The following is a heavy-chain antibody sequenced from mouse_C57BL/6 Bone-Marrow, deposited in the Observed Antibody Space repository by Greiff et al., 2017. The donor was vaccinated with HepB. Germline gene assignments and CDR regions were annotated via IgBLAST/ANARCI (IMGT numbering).Heavy chain of an antibody. D-gene: IGHD2-2*01. V-gene: IGHV1-75*01. J-gene: IGHJ4*01. CDR2: IFPGSGST. Sequence: VKLMESGPELVKPGASVKISCKASGYTFTDYYINWVKQRPGQGLEWIGWIFPGSGSTYYNEKFKGKATLTVDKSSSTAYMLLSSLTSEDSAVYFCARWDYGYDEAMDYWGQGTSVTVSS. CDR3: ARWDYGYDEAMDY. CDR1: GYTFTDYY.